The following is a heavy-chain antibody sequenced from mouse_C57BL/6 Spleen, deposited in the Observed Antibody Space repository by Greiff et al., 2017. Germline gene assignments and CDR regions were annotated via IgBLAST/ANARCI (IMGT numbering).Heavy chain of an antibody. Sequence: EVKLVESGGGLVKPGGSLKLSCAASGFTFSSYAMSWVRQTPEKRLEWVATISDGGSYTYYPDNVKGRFTISRDNAKNNLYLQMSHLKSEDTAMYYCARDGSSYRNYAMDYWGQGTSVTVSS. CDR1: GFTFSSYA. CDR3: ARDGSSYRNYAMDY. D-gene: IGHD1-1*01. V-gene: IGHV5-4*01. CDR2: ISDGGSYT. J-gene: IGHJ4*01.